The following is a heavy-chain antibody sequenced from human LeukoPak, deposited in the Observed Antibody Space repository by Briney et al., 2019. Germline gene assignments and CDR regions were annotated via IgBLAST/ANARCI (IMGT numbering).Heavy chain of an antibody. CDR3: ARQECSSTSCYNDY. V-gene: IGHV3-21*01. J-gene: IGHJ4*02. D-gene: IGHD2-2*02. Sequence: GGSLRLSCAASGFTFSSYSMNWVRQAPGKGLEWVSSISSSSSYIYYADSVKGRFTISRDNAKNSLYLQMNSLRAEDTAVYYCARQECSSTSCYNDYWGQGTLVTVSS. CDR1: GFTFSSYS. CDR2: ISSSSSYI.